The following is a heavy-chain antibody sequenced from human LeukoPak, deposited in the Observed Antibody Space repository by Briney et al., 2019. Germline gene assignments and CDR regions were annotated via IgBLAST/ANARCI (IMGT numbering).Heavy chain of an antibody. J-gene: IGHJ3*02. Sequence: GGSLRLSCAASGFTFSSYWMSWVRQAPGKGLEWVANIKQDGSEKYYVDSVKGRFTISRDNAKNSLYLQTNSLRAEDTAVYYCGRSGSSSWFDAFDIWGQGAMVTVSS. D-gene: IGHD6-13*01. CDR2: IKQDGSEK. CDR1: GFTFSSYW. V-gene: IGHV3-7*03. CDR3: GRSGSSSWFDAFDI.